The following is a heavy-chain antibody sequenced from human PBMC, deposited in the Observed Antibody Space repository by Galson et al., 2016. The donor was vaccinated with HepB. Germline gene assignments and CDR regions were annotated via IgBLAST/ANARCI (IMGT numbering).Heavy chain of an antibody. J-gene: IGHJ4*02. CDR2: IYPGDSDT. CDR1: GYTFTNYW. CDR3: AGRERGCSGGSCIPYYFDS. D-gene: IGHD2-15*01. Sequence: QSGAEVTKTGESLKISCKASGYTFTNYWIGWVRQLPGKGLEWMGIIYPGDSDTRYSPSFQGQVTMSADTSITTAYLQWSSLKTSDTAMYYCAGRERGCSGGSCIPYYFDSWGQGTLVTVSS. V-gene: IGHV5-51*01.